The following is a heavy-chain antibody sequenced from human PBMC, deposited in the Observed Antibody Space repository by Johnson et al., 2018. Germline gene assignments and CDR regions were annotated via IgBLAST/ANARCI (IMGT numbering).Heavy chain of an antibody. V-gene: IGHV1-69*02. Sequence: QVQLVQSGAEVKKPGSSVKVSCKASGGPFSSYTITWVRQAPGQGLEWMGRIIPMLGITNYAQKFQGRVTITADKSTSTDYRDLSSLRSEDTAVYYCANDRDYYDSSGSAEYFQHWGQGTLVTVSS. CDR3: ANDRDYYDSSGSAEYFQH. CDR2: IIPMLGIT. D-gene: IGHD3-22*01. J-gene: IGHJ1*01. CDR1: GGPFSSYT.